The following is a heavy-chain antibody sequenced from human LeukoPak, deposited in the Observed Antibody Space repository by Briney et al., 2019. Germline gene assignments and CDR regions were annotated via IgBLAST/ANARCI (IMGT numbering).Heavy chain of an antibody. CDR3: ARDSGTYLGFDY. CDR2: ISGSSSTI. Sequence: QPGGSLRLSCAVSGFTFSSYSMNWVRQAPGQGLEWVSYISGSSSTIKYADSVKGRFTVSRDNAKNSLYLQMNSLRAEDTAVFYCARDSGTYLGFDYWGQGTLVTVSS. D-gene: IGHD1-26*01. J-gene: IGHJ4*02. CDR1: GFTFSSYS. V-gene: IGHV3-48*04.